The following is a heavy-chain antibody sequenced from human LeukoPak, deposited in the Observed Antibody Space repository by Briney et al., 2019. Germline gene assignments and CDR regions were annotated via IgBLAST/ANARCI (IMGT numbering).Heavy chain of an antibody. V-gene: IGHV3-30*18. CDR3: AKLCSSSSPFDY. J-gene: IGHJ4*02. CDR1: GFTFSSYA. D-gene: IGHD6-6*01. Sequence: PGGSLRPSCAASGFTFSSYAMSWVRQAPGKGLEWVAVISYDGSNKYYADSVKGRFTISRDNSKNTLYLQMNSLRAEDTAVYYCAKLCSSSSPFDYWGQGTLVTVSS. CDR2: ISYDGSNK.